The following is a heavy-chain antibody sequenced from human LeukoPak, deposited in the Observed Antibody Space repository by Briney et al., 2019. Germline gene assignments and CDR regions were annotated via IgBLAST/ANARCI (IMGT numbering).Heavy chain of an antibody. CDR3: ARVTKQDAFDI. CDR2: IKQDGSEK. V-gene: IGHV3-7*01. J-gene: IGHJ3*02. D-gene: IGHD3-3*01. Sequence: PGGSLRLSCAASGFTFSSYWMSWVRQAPGKGLEGVANIKQDGSEKYYVDSVKGRFTISRDNGKNSLYLQMNRLRAEDTAVYYCARVTKQDAFDIWGQGTMVTVSS. CDR1: GFTFSSYW.